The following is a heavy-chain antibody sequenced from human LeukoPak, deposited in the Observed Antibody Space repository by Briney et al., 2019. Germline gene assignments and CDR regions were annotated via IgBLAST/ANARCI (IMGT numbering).Heavy chain of an antibody. V-gene: IGHV4-59*08. D-gene: IGHD3-10*01. CDR2: LSSSGRP. J-gene: IGHJ5*02. Sequence: PSETLSLTCSVSSGSTSGYYWSWIRQSPGTGLEWIGTLSSSGRPNYNPSLKSRVTISADTSKNHVSLTLASVTAADTAVYYCARRRGGSGTDWFDPWGQGTLVTVS. CDR1: SGSTSGYY. CDR3: ARRRGGSGTDWFDP.